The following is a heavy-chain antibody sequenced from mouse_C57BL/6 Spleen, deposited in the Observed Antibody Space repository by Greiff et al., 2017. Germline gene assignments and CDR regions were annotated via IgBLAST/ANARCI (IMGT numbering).Heavy chain of an antibody. CDR3: ARGTWGSYAMDY. Sequence: QVQLQQSGPELVKPGASVKISCKASGYAFSSSWMNWVKQRPGKGLEWIGRIYPGDGDTNYNEKFKSKATLTVDKSSSTAYMQLSSLTSEDSAVYYCARGTWGSYAMDYWGQGTSVTVSS. CDR1: GYAFSSSW. V-gene: IGHV1-82*01. D-gene: IGHD3-3*01. CDR2: IYPGDGDT. J-gene: IGHJ4*01.